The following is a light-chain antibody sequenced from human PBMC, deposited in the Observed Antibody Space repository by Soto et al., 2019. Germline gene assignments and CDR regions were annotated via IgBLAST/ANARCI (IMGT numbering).Light chain of an antibody. J-gene: IGKJ2*01. CDR3: QQYGSSPVYT. CDR2: DTS. CDR1: QSISGK. Sequence: EIVMTQSPATLSLSPGERATLSCRASQSISGKLAWYQHRPGQAPRLLIYDTSIRATGIPARFSGSGSGTDFTLTISRLEPEDFAVYYCQQYGSSPVYTFGQGTKLEIK. V-gene: IGKV3-20*01.